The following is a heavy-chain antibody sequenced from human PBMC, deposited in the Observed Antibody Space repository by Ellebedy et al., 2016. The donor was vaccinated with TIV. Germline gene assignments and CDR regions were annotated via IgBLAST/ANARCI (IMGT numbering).Heavy chain of an antibody. J-gene: IGHJ6*02. Sequence: GGSLRLXXAASGFTFSSYSMNWVRQAPGKGLEWVSYISSSSSTIYYADSVKGRFTISRDNAKNSLYLQMNSLRAEDTAVYYCARDAGTMVRGEIYGMDVWGQGTTVTVSS. D-gene: IGHD3-10*01. CDR1: GFTFSSYS. CDR3: ARDAGTMVRGEIYGMDV. CDR2: ISSSSSTI. V-gene: IGHV3-48*04.